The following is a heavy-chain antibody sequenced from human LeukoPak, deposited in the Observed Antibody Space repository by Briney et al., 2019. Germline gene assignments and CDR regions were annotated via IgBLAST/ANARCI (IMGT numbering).Heavy chain of an antibody. V-gene: IGHV3-7*01. CDR2: IKQDGSER. J-gene: IGHJ5*02. CDR3: ARDLDDFWSGYYPFDP. Sequence: GGSLRLSCAASGFTFSTYWMNWVRQAPGKGLEWVANIKQDGSERYYVESVKGRFTISRDNAKNSVYLQMNSLKAEDTAVYYCARDLDDFWSGYYPFDPWGQGTLVTVSS. D-gene: IGHD3-3*01. CDR1: GFTFSTYW.